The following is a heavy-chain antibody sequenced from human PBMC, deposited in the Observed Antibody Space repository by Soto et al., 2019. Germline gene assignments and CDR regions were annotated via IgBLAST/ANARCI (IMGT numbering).Heavy chain of an antibody. V-gene: IGHV3-43*01. CDR1: GFTFDDYM. CDR3: GKDGGTGAIDH. D-gene: IGHD1-26*01. CDR2: ITWDGRTA. J-gene: IGHJ4*02. Sequence: EVQLVQSGSVVIHPGGSLRLSCAASGFTFDDYMMRWVRQAPGKGLEWVSLITWDGRTAYYTGSVRGRFTISRDNSENSLYLQMDGLTPEDTALYYCGKDGGTGAIDHWGQGTLISVSS.